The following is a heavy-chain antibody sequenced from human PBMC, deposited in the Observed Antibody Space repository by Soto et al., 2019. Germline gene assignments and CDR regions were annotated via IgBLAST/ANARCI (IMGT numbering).Heavy chain of an antibody. D-gene: IGHD1-26*01. CDR1: GFSLTATGEG. J-gene: IGHJ4*03. CDR2: IYWDDDR. CDR3: AHRGMSDRSRPFDY. Sequence: QITLRESGPTLVKPTQTLTLTCTISGFSLTATGEGVGWIRQPPGKALEWLALIYWDDDRRYSPSLKSRLTITKDTSKNQVVLTMTNMDPVDTGTYYCAHRGMSDRSRPFDYWGQGTLVTVSS. V-gene: IGHV2-5*02.